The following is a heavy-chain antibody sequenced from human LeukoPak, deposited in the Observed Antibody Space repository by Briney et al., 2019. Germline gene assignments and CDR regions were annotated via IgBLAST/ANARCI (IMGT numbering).Heavy chain of an antibody. CDR2: ISAYNGNT. CDR1: GYTFTSYG. V-gene: IGHV1-18*01. CDR3: ARDDWNDRAFDI. D-gene: IGHD1-1*01. J-gene: IGHJ3*02. Sequence: ASVKVSCKASGYTFTSYGISWVRQAPGQGLEWMGWISAYNGNTNYAQKLQGRVTMTTDTSTSTACMELRSLRSDDTAVYYCARDDWNDRAFDIWGQGTMVTVSS.